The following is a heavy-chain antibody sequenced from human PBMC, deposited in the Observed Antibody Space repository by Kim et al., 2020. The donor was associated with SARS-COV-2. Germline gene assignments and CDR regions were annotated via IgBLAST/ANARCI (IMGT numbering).Heavy chain of an antibody. CDR3: AREGVGAIYFDY. Sequence: YYVDSVKGRFTISRDNAKNSVYLQMNSLRAEDTAVYYCAREGVGAIYFDYWGQGTLVTVSS. J-gene: IGHJ4*02. D-gene: IGHD1-26*01. V-gene: IGHV3-7*01.